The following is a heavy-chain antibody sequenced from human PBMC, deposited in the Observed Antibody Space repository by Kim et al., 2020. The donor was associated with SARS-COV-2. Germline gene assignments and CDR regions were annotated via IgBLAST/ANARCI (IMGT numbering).Heavy chain of an antibody. CDR2: IIPIFGTA. D-gene: IGHD5-12*01. Sequence: SVKVSCKASGGTFSSYAISWVRQAPGQGLEWMGGIIPIFGTANYAQKFQGRVTITADESTSTAYMELSSLRSEDTAVYYCASVGATYARYFDYWGQGTLVTVSS. J-gene: IGHJ4*02. V-gene: IGHV1-69*13. CDR3: ASVGATYARYFDY. CDR1: GGTFSSYA.